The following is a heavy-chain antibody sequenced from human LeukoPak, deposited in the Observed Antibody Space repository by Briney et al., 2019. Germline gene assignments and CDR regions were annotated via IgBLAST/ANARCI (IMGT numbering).Heavy chain of an antibody. D-gene: IGHD2-15*01. Sequence: TSETLSLTCTVSGGSISTDYWSWIRQPPGKGLDWIGYVSFGGGTNYNPSLKSRVITSADTSKNQFSLNLTSVTAADTAVYYCVRASVESGGAFDIWGQGTMVTVSS. V-gene: IGHV4-59*01. CDR2: VSFGGGT. CDR1: GGSISTDY. CDR3: VRASVESGGAFDI. J-gene: IGHJ3*02.